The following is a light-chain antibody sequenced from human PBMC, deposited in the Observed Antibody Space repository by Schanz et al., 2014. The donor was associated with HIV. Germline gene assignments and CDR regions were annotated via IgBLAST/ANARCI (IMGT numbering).Light chain of an antibody. CDR3: SSYGASSTHVL. J-gene: IGLJ2*01. CDR2: DVG. V-gene: IGLV2-14*03. Sequence: QSALAQPASVSGSPGQSITISCSGTSSDIGTYNYVSWYQQHPGKAPKVLIYDVGNRPSGVSNRFSGSKSGNTASLTISGLQAEDEADYYCSSYGASSTHVLFGGGTKVTVL. CDR1: SSDIGTYNY.